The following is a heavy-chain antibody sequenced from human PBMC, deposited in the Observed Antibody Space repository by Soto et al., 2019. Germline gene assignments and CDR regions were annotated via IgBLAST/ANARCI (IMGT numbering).Heavy chain of an antibody. Sequence: GTSEEVTCKASRYTFTSYDINWVRQATRQVLEWMGWMNPNSGNTGYAQKFQGRVTMTRNTSISTAYMELSSLRSEDTAVYCCARVGLGDFWSGYYPVLDYWGQGTLVTVS. CDR2: MNPNSGNT. V-gene: IGHV1-8*01. J-gene: IGHJ4*02. CDR1: RYTFTSYD. CDR3: ARVGLGDFWSGYYPVLDY. D-gene: IGHD3-3*01.